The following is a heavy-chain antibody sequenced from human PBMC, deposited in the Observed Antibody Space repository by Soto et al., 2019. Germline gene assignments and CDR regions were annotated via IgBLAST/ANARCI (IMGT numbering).Heavy chain of an antibody. CDR2: TYYRSKWYN. D-gene: IGHD6-6*01. CDR1: GDSVSSNSAA. Sequence: SQTLSLTCAISGDSVSSNSAAWNWIRQSPSRGLEWLGRTYYRSKWYNDYAVSVKSRISINPDTSKNQFSQQLNSVTPADTAVYYCARAATDSSSSVYYYYGMDVWGQGTTVTVSS. CDR3: ARAATDSSSSVYYYYGMDV. J-gene: IGHJ6*02. V-gene: IGHV6-1*01.